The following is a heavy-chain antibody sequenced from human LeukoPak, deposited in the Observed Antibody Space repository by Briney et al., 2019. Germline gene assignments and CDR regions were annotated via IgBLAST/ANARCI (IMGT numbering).Heavy chain of an antibody. CDR2: IYDGGIT. Sequence: GGSLRLSCAAPGFTMSNNYMSWVRQAPGKGPEWVSAIYDGGITYYTDSVKGRFTISRDDSKNTLHLQMNSLRVDDTAVYYCARDRDYSGSGSPDSWGQGTLVTVSS. D-gene: IGHD3-10*01. CDR3: ARDRDYSGSGSPDS. J-gene: IGHJ4*02. CDR1: GFTMSNNY. V-gene: IGHV3-66*01.